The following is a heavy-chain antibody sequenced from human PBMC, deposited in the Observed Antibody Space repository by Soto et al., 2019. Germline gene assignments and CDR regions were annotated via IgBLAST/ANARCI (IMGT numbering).Heavy chain of an antibody. D-gene: IGHD3-22*01. J-gene: IGHJ4*02. CDR2: IHYSGGT. CDR1: GDSIGTGGYY. V-gene: IGHV4-31*03. Sequence: QVQLQESGPGLVKPSQTLSLTCTVSGDSIGTGGYYWDWIRQHPGKGPEWIGYIHYSGGTYYNPSLKSRLTISLDTSKNLFSLHLSSVTAADTAVYYCATNHDDISGRTPLLFDSWGQGTLVTVSS. CDR3: ATNHDDISGRTPLLFDS.